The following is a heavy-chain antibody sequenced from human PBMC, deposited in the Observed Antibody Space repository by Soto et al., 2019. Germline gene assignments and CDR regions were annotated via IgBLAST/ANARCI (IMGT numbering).Heavy chain of an antibody. J-gene: IGHJ4*02. V-gene: IGHV3-7*01. CDR1: GFTFSSNW. D-gene: IGHD2-15*01. CDR3: ARDLGYCSGGTCYAVLDY. CDR2: IKQDGSEK. Sequence: GGSLRLSCAASGFTFSSNWMNWVRQAPGKGLEWVATIKQDGSEKYYVDSVKGRFTISRDNAKNSLCLQMNSLRAEDTAVYYCARDLGYCSGGTCYAVLDYWGQGTLVTVSS.